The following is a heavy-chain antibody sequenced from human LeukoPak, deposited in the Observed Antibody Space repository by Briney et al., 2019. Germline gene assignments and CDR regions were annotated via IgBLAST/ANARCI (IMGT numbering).Heavy chain of an antibody. J-gene: IGHJ4*02. Sequence: GGSLRLSCATSGFNFDRHTIHWVRQAPGKGLGWVSLAGWAGGTTYYSDSVRGRFTISRDSGKNSVYLQMNSLTTDDTAFYFCAKELDTMFFDYWGRGALVTVSS. V-gene: IGHV3-43*01. CDR1: GFNFDRHT. CDR2: AGWAGGTT. D-gene: IGHD3-10*02. CDR3: AKELDTMFFDY.